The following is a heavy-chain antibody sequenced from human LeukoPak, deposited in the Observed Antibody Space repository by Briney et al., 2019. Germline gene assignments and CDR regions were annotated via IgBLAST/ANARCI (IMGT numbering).Heavy chain of an antibody. CDR1: GITFSSYD. J-gene: IGHJ4*02. V-gene: IGHV3-30*18. Sequence: GSLRLSCAASGITFSSYDMHWVRQAPGKGLEWVTVISYDGSNKYYGDSVKGRFTISRDNSKNTLYLKMNSLRAEDTAVYYCAKEGSNGDFDYWGQGTLVTVSS. CDR2: ISYDGSNK. CDR3: AKEGSNGDFDY. D-gene: IGHD1-26*01.